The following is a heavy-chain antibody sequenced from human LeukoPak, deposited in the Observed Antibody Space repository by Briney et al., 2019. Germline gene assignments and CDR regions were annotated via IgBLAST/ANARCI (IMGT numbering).Heavy chain of an antibody. Sequence: PSETLSLTCTVSGGSISSYYWSWIRQTPGKGLEWIAYIFYTGTTNYNPSLKSRVTISVDTSKNQISLKLSSVTAADTAVYYCASGHEVGATDYWGQGILVAVPS. D-gene: IGHD1-26*01. J-gene: IGHJ4*02. CDR3: ASGHEVGATDY. CDR1: GGSISSYY. CDR2: IFYTGTT. V-gene: IGHV4-59*08.